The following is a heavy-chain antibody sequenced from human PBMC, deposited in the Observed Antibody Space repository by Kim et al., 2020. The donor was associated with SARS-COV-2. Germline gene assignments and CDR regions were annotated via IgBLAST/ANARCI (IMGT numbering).Heavy chain of an antibody. CDR1: GYTFTSYG. CDR2: ISAYNGNT. V-gene: IGHV1-18*04. D-gene: IGHD3-10*01. Sequence: ASVKVSCKASGYTFTSYGINWVRQAPGQGLEWMGWISAYNGNTNYAQKLQGRVTMTTDTSTSTAYMELRSLRSDDTAVYYCARDLIITMVRGVIISWFDPWGQGTLVTVSS. J-gene: IGHJ5*02. CDR3: ARDLIITMVRGVIISWFDP.